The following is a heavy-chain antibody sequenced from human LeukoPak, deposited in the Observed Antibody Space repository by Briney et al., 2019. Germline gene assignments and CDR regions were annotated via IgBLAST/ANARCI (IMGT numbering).Heavy chain of an antibody. CDR1: GGSFSGYY. V-gene: IGHV4-34*01. Sequence: PSETLSLTCAVYGGSFSGYYWSWIRQPPGKGLEWIGEINHSGSTNYNPSLKSRVTISVDTSKNQFSLKLSSVTAADTAVYYCATLVVDIWGQGTLVTVSS. CDR2: INHSGST. CDR3: ATLVVDI. J-gene: IGHJ3*02. D-gene: IGHD2-21*01.